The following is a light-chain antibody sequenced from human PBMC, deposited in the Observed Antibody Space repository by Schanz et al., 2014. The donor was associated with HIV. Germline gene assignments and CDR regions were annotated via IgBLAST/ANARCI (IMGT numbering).Light chain of an antibody. CDR1: DIGTYS. CDR2: SDT. J-gene: IGLJ3*02. CDR3: QVWDGGSDHGV. Sequence: SYELTQPPSLSVAPGKTADITCGGDDIGTYSVHWYQQKPGQAPVLVIYSDTERPSGIPDRFSGSNSGNTPTLTISGVEAADEADYYCQVWDGGSDHGVFGGGTKLTVL. V-gene: IGLV3-21*04.